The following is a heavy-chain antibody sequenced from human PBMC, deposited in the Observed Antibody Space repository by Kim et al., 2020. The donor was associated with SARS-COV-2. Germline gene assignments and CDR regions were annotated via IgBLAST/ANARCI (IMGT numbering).Heavy chain of an antibody. CDR3: AKDRYSSHGPFDY. V-gene: IGHV3-9*01. J-gene: IGHJ4*02. Sequence: YADSVKGRFTISRDNAKNSLYLQMNSLRAEDTALYYCAKDRYSSHGPFDYWGQGTLVTVSS. D-gene: IGHD6-13*01.